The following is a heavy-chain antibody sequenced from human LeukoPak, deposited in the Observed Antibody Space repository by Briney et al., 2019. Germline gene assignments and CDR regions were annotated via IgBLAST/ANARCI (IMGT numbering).Heavy chain of an antibody. CDR1: GFTFSAYA. CDR2: IGSDNKP. J-gene: IGHJ4*02. V-gene: IGHV3-23*01. CDR3: AKDLWSGWYSDY. D-gene: IGHD6-19*01. Sequence: GGSLRLSCEASGFTFSAYAMTWVRQAPGKGLEWVSSIGSDNKPHYSESVKGRFAISRDNSKNTLYLQMNSLRAEDTAVYYCAKDLWSGWYSDYWGQGTLVTVSS.